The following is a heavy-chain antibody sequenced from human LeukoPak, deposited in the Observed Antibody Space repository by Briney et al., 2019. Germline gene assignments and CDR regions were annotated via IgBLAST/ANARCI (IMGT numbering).Heavy chain of an antibody. Sequence: GGSLRLSCAASGFTFSSYVMSWVRQAPGKGLEWVSAISGSGGSTYYADSVKGRFTISRENSKSTLYLQMNRLRAEDTAVHYCANVNGGGGYDSFDYWGQGTLVTVSP. CDR2: ISGSGGST. D-gene: IGHD5-12*01. CDR3: ANVNGGGGYDSFDY. J-gene: IGHJ4*02. V-gene: IGHV3-23*01. CDR1: GFTFSSYV.